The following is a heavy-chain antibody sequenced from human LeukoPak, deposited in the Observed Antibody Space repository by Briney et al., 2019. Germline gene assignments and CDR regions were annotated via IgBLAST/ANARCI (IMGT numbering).Heavy chain of an antibody. V-gene: IGHV3-30*04. CDR1: GFTFSSYA. Sequence: GRSLRLSCAASGFTFSSYAMHWVRQAPGKGLEWVAVISYDGSNKYYADSVKGRFTISRDNAKNSLYLQMNSLRAEDMALYYCAKGRVGYYDSSGYLSDAFDIWGQGTMVTVSS. D-gene: IGHD3-22*01. CDR2: ISYDGSNK. J-gene: IGHJ3*02. CDR3: AKGRVGYYDSSGYLSDAFDI.